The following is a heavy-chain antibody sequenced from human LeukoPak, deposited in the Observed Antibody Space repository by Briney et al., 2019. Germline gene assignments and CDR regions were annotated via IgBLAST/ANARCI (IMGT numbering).Heavy chain of an antibody. CDR2: IIPILGIA. CDR1: GGTFSSYT. D-gene: IGHD1-26*01. J-gene: IGHJ4*02. CDR3: ASPDIVGARSY. V-gene: IGHV1-69*02. Sequence: ASVKVSCKASGGTFSSYTISWVRQAPGQGLEWMGRIIPILGIANYAQKFQGRVTITADKSTSTAYMELSSLRSEDTAVYYCASPDIVGARSYWGQGTLVTVSS.